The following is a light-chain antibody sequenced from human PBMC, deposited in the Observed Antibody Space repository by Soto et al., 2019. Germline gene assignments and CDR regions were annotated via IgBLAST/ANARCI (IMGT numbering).Light chain of an antibody. V-gene: IGLV1-44*01. CDR3: ATWDDTLDGPV. CDR1: SSNIGRNT. J-gene: IGLJ2*01. Sequence: QSVLTQPPSVSGTPGQRVTISCSGSSSNIGRNTVSWYQQFPGTAPRLLMYSDNQGPSGVPDRFSGSKSGTSASLAISGLQSEDEADYYCATWDDTLDGPVFGGGTKLTVL. CDR2: SDN.